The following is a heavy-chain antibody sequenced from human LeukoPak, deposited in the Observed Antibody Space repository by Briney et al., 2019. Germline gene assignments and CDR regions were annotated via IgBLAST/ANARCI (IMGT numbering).Heavy chain of an antibody. CDR2: MNPNSGNT. Sequence: ASVKVSCKASGYTFTSYDINCVRQSTGQGLEWMGWMNPNSGNTGYAQKFQGRVTMTRNTSISTAYMELSSLRSDDTAVYYCARGLWFGDNGDYWGQGTLVTVSS. J-gene: IGHJ4*02. V-gene: IGHV1-8*01. CDR1: GYTFTSYD. CDR3: ARGLWFGDNGDY. D-gene: IGHD3-10*01.